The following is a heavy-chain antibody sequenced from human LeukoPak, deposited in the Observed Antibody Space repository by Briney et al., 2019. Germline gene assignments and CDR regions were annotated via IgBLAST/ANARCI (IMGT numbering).Heavy chain of an antibody. D-gene: IGHD3-22*01. CDR2: INGNGDSS. CDR1: GFPFSNYA. V-gene: IGHV3-23*01. CDR3: AKRDAYDSSGFSPLFDY. Sequence: GGSLRLSCAASGFPFSNYAMGWVRQAPGKGLEWVSGINGNGDSSYYADSVKGRLTISRDNSKSALYLQLNSLRAEDTAVYYCAKRDAYDSSGFSPLFDYWGQGALVTVSS. J-gene: IGHJ4*02.